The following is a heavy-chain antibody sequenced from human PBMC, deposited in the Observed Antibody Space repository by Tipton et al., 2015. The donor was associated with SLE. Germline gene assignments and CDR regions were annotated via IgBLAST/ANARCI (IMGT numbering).Heavy chain of an antibody. V-gene: IGHV3-23*01. Sequence: SLRLSCAASGFTFSSYAMSWVRQAPGKGLEWVSAISGSGGSKYYADSVKGRFTISRDNSKNTLYLQMNSLRAEDTAVYYCAREEYQLLGGTIDYWGQGTLVTVSS. CDR1: GFTFSSYA. D-gene: IGHD2-2*01. CDR2: ISGSGGSK. J-gene: IGHJ4*02. CDR3: AREEYQLLGGTIDY.